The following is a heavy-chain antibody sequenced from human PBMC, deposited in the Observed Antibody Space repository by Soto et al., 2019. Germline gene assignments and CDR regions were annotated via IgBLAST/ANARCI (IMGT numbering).Heavy chain of an antibody. CDR1: GFTFSTYA. V-gene: IGHV3-23*01. D-gene: IGHD1-7*01. CDR3: AKDRNYPRDQFHY. Sequence: LRLSCAASGFTFSTYALSWVRQAPGKGLEWVSAISANGQGIYYADSVRGRFTISRDNSKNTIFLHMDSLRAEDTAVYYCAKDRNYPRDQFHYWGQGTLVTV. CDR2: ISANGQGI. J-gene: IGHJ4*02.